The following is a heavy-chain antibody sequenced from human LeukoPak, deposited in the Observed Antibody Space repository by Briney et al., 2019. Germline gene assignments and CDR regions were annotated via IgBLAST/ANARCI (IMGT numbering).Heavy chain of an antibody. J-gene: IGHJ6*02. V-gene: IGHV3-23*01. CDR1: GFTFSSYA. D-gene: IGHD5-18*01. Sequence: GGSLRLSCAASGFTFSSYAMSWVRQAPGKGLEWVSAISGSGGSTYYADSVKGRFTISRDNSKNTLYLQMNSLRAEDTAVYYCAKGGVDTAMVTVYYYGMDVWGQGTTVTVSS. CDR2: ISGSGGST. CDR3: AKGGVDTAMVTVYYYGMDV.